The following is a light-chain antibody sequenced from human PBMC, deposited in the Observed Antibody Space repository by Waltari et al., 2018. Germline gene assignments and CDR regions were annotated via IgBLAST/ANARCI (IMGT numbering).Light chain of an antibody. V-gene: IGKV1-5*03. J-gene: IGKJ1*01. CDR3: QQYNSYSPRM. Sequence: DIQMTQSPSTLSASVGDRVTITCRASHPINSWLAWYQQKPGKAPRLLIYRASSLESGVPSRFSGSESETEFTLTISSLQPDDFATYYCQQYNSYSPRMCGQGTKVEIK. CDR2: RAS. CDR1: HPINSW.